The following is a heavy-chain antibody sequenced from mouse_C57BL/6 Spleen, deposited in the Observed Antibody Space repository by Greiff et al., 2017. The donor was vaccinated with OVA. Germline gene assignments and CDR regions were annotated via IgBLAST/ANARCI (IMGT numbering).Heavy chain of an antibody. CDR2: INPGSGGT. CDR1: GYAFTNYL. V-gene: IGHV1-54*01. Sequence: QVQLQQSGAELVRPGTSVKVSCKASGYAFTNYLIEWVKQRHGQGLEWIGVINPGSGGTSYNEKFKGKATLTADKSSSTAYMQLSRLTSEDSAVYVCARRDYYGSSSYFGYWGQGTTLTVSS. CDR3: ARRDYYGSSSYFGY. D-gene: IGHD1-1*01. J-gene: IGHJ2*01.